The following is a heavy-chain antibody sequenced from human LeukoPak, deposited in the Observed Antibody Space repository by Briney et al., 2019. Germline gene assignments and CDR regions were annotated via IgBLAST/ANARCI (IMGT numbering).Heavy chain of an antibody. Sequence: SETLSLTCTVSGGSISSSSYYWGWIRQPPGKWLEWIGSIYYSGSTYYNPSLKSRVTISVDTSKNQFSLKLSSVTAADTAVYYCARNPGPLEWFEGWFDPWGQGTLVTVSS. CDR3: ARNPGPLEWFEGWFDP. CDR1: GGSISSSSYY. V-gene: IGHV4-39*01. D-gene: IGHD3-3*01. J-gene: IGHJ5*02. CDR2: IYYSGST.